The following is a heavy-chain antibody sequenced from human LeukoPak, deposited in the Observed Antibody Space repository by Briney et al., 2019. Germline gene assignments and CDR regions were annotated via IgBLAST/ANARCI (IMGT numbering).Heavy chain of an antibody. Sequence: PSETLSLTCTVSGVSISSSSYYWGWIRQPPGKGLEWIGSIYYSGSTYYNPSLKSRVTISVDTSKSQFSLKMSSVTAADTAVYYCARSGLSGYSDYWGQGTLVTVSS. D-gene: IGHD3-22*01. V-gene: IGHV4-39*07. CDR1: GVSISSSSYY. CDR3: ARSGLSGYSDY. J-gene: IGHJ4*02. CDR2: IYYSGST.